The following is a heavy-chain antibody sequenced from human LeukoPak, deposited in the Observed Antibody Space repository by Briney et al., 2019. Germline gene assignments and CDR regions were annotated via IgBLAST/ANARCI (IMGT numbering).Heavy chain of an antibody. Sequence: SETLSLTCTVSGCSISSSSYYWGWIRQPPGKGLEWIGSIYYSGSTYYNPSLKSRVTISVDTSKNQFSLKLSSVTAADTAVYYCARRAQEWLAAYYFDYWGQGTLVTVSS. CDR3: ARRAQEWLAAYYFDY. CDR2: IYYSGST. D-gene: IGHD6-19*01. V-gene: IGHV4-39*01. CDR1: GCSISSSSYY. J-gene: IGHJ4*02.